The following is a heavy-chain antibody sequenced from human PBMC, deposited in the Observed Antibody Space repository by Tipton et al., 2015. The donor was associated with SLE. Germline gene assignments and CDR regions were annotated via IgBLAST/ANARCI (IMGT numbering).Heavy chain of an antibody. J-gene: IGHJ6*02. CDR3: ARGLLYLFYGMDV. Sequence: TLSLTCAVYGGSFSGYYWSWIRQPPGKGLEWIGEINHSGSTNYNPSLKSRVTISVDTPKNQFSRKLSSVTAADTAVYYCARGLLYLFYGMDVWGQGTTVTVSS. D-gene: IGHD1-26*01. CDR2: INHSGST. V-gene: IGHV4-34*01. CDR1: GGSFSGYY.